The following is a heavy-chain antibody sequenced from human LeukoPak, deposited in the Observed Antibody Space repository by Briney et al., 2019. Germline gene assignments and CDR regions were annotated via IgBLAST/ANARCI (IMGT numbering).Heavy chain of an antibody. CDR1: GGALSSYY. Sequence: PSETLSLTCTVSGGALSSYYWSWIRQPPGKGLEWIGYIYYSVGTTYNPSLKSRVPISVDTSKNQSTLKLCPVPAADTAVYYGARLIRYSRLEYYGMDVWGRGTTVTVSS. J-gene: IGHJ6*02. CDR2: IYYSVGT. V-gene: IGHV4-59*01. CDR3: ARLIRYSRLEYYGMDV. D-gene: IGHD6-13*01.